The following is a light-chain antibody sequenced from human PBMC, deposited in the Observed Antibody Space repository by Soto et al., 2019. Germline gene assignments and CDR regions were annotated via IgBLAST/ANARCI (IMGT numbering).Light chain of an antibody. CDR1: QSVSSSY. J-gene: IGKJ2*01. CDR2: GAS. Sequence: EIVLTQSPGTLSLSPGERATLSCRASQSVSSSYLAWYQQQPGQAPRLLIYGASRRATGIPDRFSGSGSGTDFTLTISRLEPEDFAVYYCQQYGSSPRYTFGQGPKLEIK. V-gene: IGKV3-20*01. CDR3: QQYGSSPRYT.